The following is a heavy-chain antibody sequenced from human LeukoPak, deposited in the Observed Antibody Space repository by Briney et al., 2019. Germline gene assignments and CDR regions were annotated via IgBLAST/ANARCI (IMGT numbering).Heavy chain of an antibody. Sequence: APAKVSCKVSGYTLTELSMQWVRQAPGQGLEWMGIINPSGGSTSYAQKFQGRVTMTRDTSTSTVYMELSSLRSEDTAVYYCARDPSISGYFDYWGQGTLVTVSS. V-gene: IGHV1-46*01. D-gene: IGHD6-6*01. CDR1: GYTLTELS. CDR2: INPSGGST. CDR3: ARDPSISGYFDY. J-gene: IGHJ4*02.